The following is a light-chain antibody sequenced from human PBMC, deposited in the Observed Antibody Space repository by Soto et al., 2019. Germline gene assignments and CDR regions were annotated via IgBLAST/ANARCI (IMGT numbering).Light chain of an antibody. Sequence: DIQLTQSPSFLSASVGDRVTITCRASQGISSYLAWYQQKPGTAPNLLIYAASTLQSGVPSRFSGSGSGTEFTLTISSLQPEDFATYYCQQLNTYPITFGQGTRLEIK. J-gene: IGKJ5*01. V-gene: IGKV1-9*01. CDR1: QGISSY. CDR2: AAS. CDR3: QQLNTYPIT.